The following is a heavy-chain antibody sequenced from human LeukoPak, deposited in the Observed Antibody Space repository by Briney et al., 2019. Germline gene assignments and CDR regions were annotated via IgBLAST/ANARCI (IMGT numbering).Heavy chain of an antibody. CDR3: ARGIFYSIY. CDR1: GFTFTSYW. D-gene: IGHD4-11*01. CDR2: IKEDGSEK. Sequence: GGSLRLSCAASGFTFTSYWMTWVRQAPGKGLEWVANIKEDGSEKYYVDSVKGRFSISRDNAKNSLYLQMNSLRAEDTAVYYWARGIFYSIYGGQGPLVTVSS. V-gene: IGHV3-7*04. J-gene: IGHJ4*02.